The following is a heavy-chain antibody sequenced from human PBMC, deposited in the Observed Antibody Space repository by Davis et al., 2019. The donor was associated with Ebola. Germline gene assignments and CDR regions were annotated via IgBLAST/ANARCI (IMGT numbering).Heavy chain of an antibody. CDR3: ARLTGANTQLDY. D-gene: IGHD1-1*01. CDR1: GYTFTSYD. V-gene: IGHV1-8*01. CDR2: MNPNSGNT. Sequence: ASVKVSCKASGYTFTSYDINWVRQATGQGLEWMGWMNPNSGNTGYAQKFQGRVTMTRNTSISTAYMELSRLRSDDTAVYYCARLTGANTQLDYWGQGTLVTVSS. J-gene: IGHJ4*02.